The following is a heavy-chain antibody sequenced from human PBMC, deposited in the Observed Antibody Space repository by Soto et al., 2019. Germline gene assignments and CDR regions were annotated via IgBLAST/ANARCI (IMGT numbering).Heavy chain of an antibody. CDR3: ARVSRLRAVGDY. D-gene: IGHD2-2*01. Sequence: EVLLVESGGGLVQPGGSLRLSCAASGFTVTSSYMSWVRQAPGKGLECVSLVYSNGATYYADSVKGRFTISRDTFRTTLDLQMNSLRAEDTAVYYCARVSRLRAVGDYWGQGTLVTVSS. V-gene: IGHV3-66*01. CDR2: VYSNGAT. CDR1: GFTVTSSY. J-gene: IGHJ4*02.